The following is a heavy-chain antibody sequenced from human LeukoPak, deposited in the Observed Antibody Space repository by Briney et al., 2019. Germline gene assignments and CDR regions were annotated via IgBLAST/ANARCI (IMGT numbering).Heavy chain of an antibody. CDR1: GGSISSYH. CDR2: IYYSGST. J-gene: IGHJ6*02. CDR3: ARVGPPYYYGMDV. V-gene: IGHV4-59*01. Sequence: PSETLSLTCTVSGGSISSYHWSWIRQPPGKGLEWIGYIYYSGSTNYNPSLKSRVTISVDTSKNQFSLKLSSVTAADTAVYYCARVGPPYYYGMDVWGQGTTVTVSS.